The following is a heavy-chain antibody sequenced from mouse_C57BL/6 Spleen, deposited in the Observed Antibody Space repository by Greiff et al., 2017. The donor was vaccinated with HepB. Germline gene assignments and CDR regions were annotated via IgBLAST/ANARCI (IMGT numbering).Heavy chain of an antibody. CDR2: ISSGGDYI. CDR1: GFTFSSYA. D-gene: IGHD1-1*01. Sequence: EVMLVESGEGLVKPGGSLKLSCAASGFTFSSYAMSWVRQTPEKRLEWVAYISSGGDYIYYADTVKGRFTISRDNARNTLYLQMSSLKSEDTAMYYCTREGTTVVATKFAYWGQGTLVTVSA. V-gene: IGHV5-9-1*02. J-gene: IGHJ3*01. CDR3: TREGTTVVATKFAY.